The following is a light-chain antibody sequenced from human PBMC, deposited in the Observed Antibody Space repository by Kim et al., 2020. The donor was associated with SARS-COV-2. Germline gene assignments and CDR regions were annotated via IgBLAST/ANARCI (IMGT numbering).Light chain of an antibody. V-gene: IGLV6-57*04. CDR3: QSYASSDHAWV. CDR2: ENN. J-gene: IGLJ3*02. CDR1: SGSIASNY. Sequence: NFMLTQPHSVSESLGQTITISCTRSSGSIASNYVQWYHQRPGSVPTTVIYENNQRPSGVPDRFSGSIDSSSNSASLSISGLMPEDEADYYCQSYASSDHAWVFGGGTQLTVL.